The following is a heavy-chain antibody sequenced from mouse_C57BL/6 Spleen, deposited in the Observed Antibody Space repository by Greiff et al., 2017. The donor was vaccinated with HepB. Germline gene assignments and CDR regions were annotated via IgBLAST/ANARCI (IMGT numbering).Heavy chain of an antibody. Sequence: QVQLQQSGPELVKPGASVKISCKASGYAFSSSWMNWVKQRPGKGLEWIGRIYPGDGDTNYNGKFKGKATLTADKSSSPAYMPLSSLTSEDSAVYVCARGGRFAYWGKGTMVTVSA. V-gene: IGHV1-82*01. J-gene: IGHJ3*01. CDR2: IYPGDGDT. CDR1: GYAFSSSW. CDR3: ARGGRFAY.